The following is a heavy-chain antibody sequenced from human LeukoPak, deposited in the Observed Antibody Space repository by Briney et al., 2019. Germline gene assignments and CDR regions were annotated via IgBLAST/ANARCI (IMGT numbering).Heavy chain of an antibody. V-gene: IGHV3-20*04. CDR3: ARGLHYYYYYMDV. J-gene: IGHJ6*03. CDR2: INWNGGST. D-gene: IGHD3-16*01. Sequence: GGSLRLSCAASGFTFSSYAMSWVRQAPGKGLEWVSGINWNGGSTGYADSVKGRFTISRDNAKNSLYLQMNSLRAEDTALYYCARGLHYYYYYMDVWGKGTTVTVSS. CDR1: GFTFSSYA.